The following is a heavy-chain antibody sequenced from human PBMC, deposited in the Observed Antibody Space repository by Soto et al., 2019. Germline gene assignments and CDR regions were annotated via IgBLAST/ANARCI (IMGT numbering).Heavy chain of an antibody. CDR1: GFTFSSYG. V-gene: IGHV3-30*18. CDR3: AKEHTLLEWSPLIDY. D-gene: IGHD3-3*01. J-gene: IGHJ4*02. Sequence: QVQLVESGGGVVQPGRSLRLSCAASGFTFSSYGMHWVRQAPGKGLEWVAVISYDGSNKYYADSVKGRFTISRDNSKNTLYLQMNSLRAEDTAVYYCAKEHTLLEWSPLIDYWGQGTLVTVSS. CDR2: ISYDGSNK.